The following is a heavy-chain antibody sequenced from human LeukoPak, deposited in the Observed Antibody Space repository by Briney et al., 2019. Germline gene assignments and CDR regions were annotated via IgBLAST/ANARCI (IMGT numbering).Heavy chain of an antibody. J-gene: IGHJ4*02. D-gene: IGHD2-15*01. CDR3: ARRTVDTHTFDF. V-gene: IGHV4-31*03. CDR1: GGSISSGGYY. CDR2: IYYSGTT. Sequence: SQTLSLTCTVSGGSISSGGYYWSWIRQHPGKGLEWIGYIYYSGTTYYNPSLKRRLTISVDTSKNQFSLKLSSVTAADTAFYFCARRTVDTHTFDFWGQGTLVTVSS.